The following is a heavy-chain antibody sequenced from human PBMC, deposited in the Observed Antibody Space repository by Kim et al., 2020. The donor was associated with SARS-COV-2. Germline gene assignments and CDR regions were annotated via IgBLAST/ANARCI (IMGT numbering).Heavy chain of an antibody. CDR2: INPNSGGT. Sequence: ASVKVSCKASGYTFTGDYIHWVRQAPGQGLEWMGWINPNSGGTSYAQKFKGRVTMTRDTSISTAYMEVSRLRSDDTAMYYCARGHYDTNGSFDYWGQGTLVTVSS. V-gene: IGHV1-2*02. D-gene: IGHD3-22*01. CDR1: GYTFTGDY. J-gene: IGHJ4*02. CDR3: ARGHYDTNGSFDY.